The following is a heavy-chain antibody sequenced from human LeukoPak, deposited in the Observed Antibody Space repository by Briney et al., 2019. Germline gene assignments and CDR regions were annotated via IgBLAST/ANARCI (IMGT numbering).Heavy chain of an antibody. CDR3: ATHSDYDFWSGPNYYYYYYMDV. J-gene: IGHJ6*03. CDR1: GYTFTSYY. CDR2: INPSGGST. V-gene: IGHV1-46*01. Sequence: ASVKVSCKASGYTFTSYYMHWVRQAPGQGLEWMGIINPSGGSTSYAQKFQGRVTMTRDMSTSTAYMELSRLRSDDTAVYYCATHSDYDFWSGPNYYYYYYMDVWGKGTTVTVSS. D-gene: IGHD3-3*01.